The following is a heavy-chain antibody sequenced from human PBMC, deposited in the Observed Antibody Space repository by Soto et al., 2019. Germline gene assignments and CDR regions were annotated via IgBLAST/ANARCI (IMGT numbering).Heavy chain of an antibody. V-gene: IGHV3-48*02. Sequence: GGSLRLSCAASGFTFSSYSMNWVRQAPGKGLEWVSDISSSSSTIYYADSVKGRFTISRDNAKNSLYLPMNSLRDEDTAVYYCARDLRSSGYYPTPFDYWGQGTLVTVSS. CDR1: GFTFSSYS. D-gene: IGHD3-22*01. J-gene: IGHJ4*02. CDR3: ARDLRSSGYYPTPFDY. CDR2: ISSSSSTI.